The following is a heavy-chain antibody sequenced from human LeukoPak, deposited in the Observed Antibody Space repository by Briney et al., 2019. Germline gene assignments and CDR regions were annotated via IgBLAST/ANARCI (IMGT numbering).Heavy chain of an antibody. CDR3: AKGGTTTVTPYYYYYMDV. CDR2: IRYDGSNK. J-gene: IGHJ6*03. Sequence: GGSLRLSCAASGFTFSSYGMHWVRQAPGKGLEWVAFIRYDGSNKYYADSVKGRFTISRDNSKNTLYLQMNSLRAEDTAVYYCAKGGTTTVTPYYYYYMDVWGEGTTVTISS. V-gene: IGHV3-30*02. CDR1: GFTFSSYG. D-gene: IGHD4-17*01.